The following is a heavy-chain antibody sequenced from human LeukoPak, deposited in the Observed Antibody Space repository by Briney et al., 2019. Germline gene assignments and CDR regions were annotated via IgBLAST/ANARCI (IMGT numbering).Heavy chain of an antibody. V-gene: IGHV4-30-4*01. Sequence: SQTPSLTCNVSGGSISSGDYYWSWIRQPPGKGLEWIGNIYYSGSTYYSPSLKSRLTISLDTSKNQFSLKLSSVTAADTAVYYCARDYGDYYFDYWGQGTLVTVSS. CDR3: ARDYGDYYFDY. CDR2: IYYSGST. J-gene: IGHJ4*02. D-gene: IGHD4-17*01. CDR1: GGSISSGDYY.